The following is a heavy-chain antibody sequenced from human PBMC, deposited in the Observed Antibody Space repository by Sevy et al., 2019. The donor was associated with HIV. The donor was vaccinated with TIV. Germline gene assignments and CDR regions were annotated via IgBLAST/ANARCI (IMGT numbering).Heavy chain of an antibody. CDR1: GFTLNNYG. CDR2: IRYDGSHQ. Sequence: GGSLRLSCSASGFTLNNYGIHWVRQAPGKGLEWVAYIRYDGSHQYYADSVKGRFSVSRDNSKNIVSLQMNRLKTDDTVLYYCVKDMSGFVVVVVGSDGFDLWGQGTMVTVSS. CDR3: VKDMSGFVVVVVGSDGFDL. J-gene: IGHJ3*01. D-gene: IGHD2-15*01. V-gene: IGHV3-30*02.